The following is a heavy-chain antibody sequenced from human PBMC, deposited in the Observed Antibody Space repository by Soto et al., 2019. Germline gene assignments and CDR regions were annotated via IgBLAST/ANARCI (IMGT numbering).Heavy chain of an antibody. CDR1: GGSFSGYY. V-gene: IGHV4-34*01. J-gene: IGHJ6*03. CDR2: INHSGST. D-gene: IGHD6-13*01. Sequence: PSETLSLTCAVYGGSFSGYYWSWIRQPPGRGLEWIGEINHSGSTNYNPSLKSRVTIALDTSKNQFSLKLSSVTAADTAVYYCARGPRKGIAAAGTPLCLIDWVKGTSVT. CDR3: ARGPRKGIAAAGTPLCLID.